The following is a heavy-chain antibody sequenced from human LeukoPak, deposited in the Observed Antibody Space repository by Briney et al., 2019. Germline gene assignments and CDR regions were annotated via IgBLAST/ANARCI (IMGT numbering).Heavy chain of an antibody. CDR1: GGTFSSYA. CDR3: ARDRYQWLVRRNWFDP. Sequence: SVTVSCKASGGTFSSYAISWVRQAPGQGLEWMGGIIPIFGTANYAQTFQGRVTITADKSKSTAYMELSSLRSEDTAVYYCARDRYQWLVRRNWFDPWGQGTLVTVSS. V-gene: IGHV1-69*06. J-gene: IGHJ5*02. D-gene: IGHD6-19*01. CDR2: IIPIFGTA.